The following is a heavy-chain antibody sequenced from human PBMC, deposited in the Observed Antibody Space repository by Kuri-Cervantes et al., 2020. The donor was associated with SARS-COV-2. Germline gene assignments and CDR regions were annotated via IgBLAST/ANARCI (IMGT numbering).Heavy chain of an antibody. J-gene: IGHJ5*02. CDR2: SYYRGST. Sequence: WTFSGGVVFRSSYYWGWIRQPPGEGLVMIVRSYYRGSTYYNPSLKSRVTISLGTSKNHFSLKLSSVTAADTAVYYCSRQMMSSITIFGLVITKNWFEPWGQGTLVTVSS. CDR1: GGVVFRSSYY. V-gene: IGHV4-39*01. CDR3: SRQMMSSITIFGLVITKNWFEP. D-gene: IGHD3-3*01.